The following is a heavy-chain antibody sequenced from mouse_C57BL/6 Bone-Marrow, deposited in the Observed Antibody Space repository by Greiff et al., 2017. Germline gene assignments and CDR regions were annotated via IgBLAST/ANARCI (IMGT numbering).Heavy chain of an antibody. Sequence: QVQLQQSGAELARPGASVKLSCKASGYTFTSYGISWVKQRTGQGLEWIGMIHPNSGSTNYNEKFKSKATLTVDKSSSTAYMQLSSLTSEDSAVYYCARSGGSWFADWGQGTLVTVSA. D-gene: IGHD1-3*01. V-gene: IGHV1-81*01. J-gene: IGHJ3*01. CDR3: ARSGGSWFAD. CDR1: GYTFTSYG. CDR2: IHPNSGST.